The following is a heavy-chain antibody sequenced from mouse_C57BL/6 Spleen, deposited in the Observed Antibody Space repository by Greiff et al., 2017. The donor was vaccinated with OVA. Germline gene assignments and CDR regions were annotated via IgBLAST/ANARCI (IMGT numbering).Heavy chain of an antibody. CDR2: IDPEDGDT. D-gene: IGHD1-1*01. Sequence: EVQLQQSGAELVKPGASVKLSCTASGFNITDYYMHWVKQRPEQGLEWIGRIDPEDGDTTYAPKFQGKATITADTSSNTAYLQLSSLTSDVTAVYYCNYYSSSPWFADWCQGTLVTVSA. J-gene: IGHJ3*01. V-gene: IGHV14-2*01. CDR3: NYYSSSPWFAD. CDR1: GFNITDYY.